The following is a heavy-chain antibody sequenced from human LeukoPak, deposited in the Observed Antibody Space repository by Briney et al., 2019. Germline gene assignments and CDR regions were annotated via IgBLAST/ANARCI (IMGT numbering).Heavy chain of an antibody. CDR1: GGPFSGYY. J-gene: IGHJ3*01. Sequence: PSETLSLTCAVYGGPFSGYYCSWIRQPPGKGWGWIVEINHSGRTNYNPSLKSRVTISVDTYKHQFALKLSSVAAADTAVYYCARPRPSSGWSRRVIDVWGQGTMLTVCS. D-gene: IGHD6-19*01. CDR2: INHSGRT. V-gene: IGHV4-34*01. CDR3: ARPRPSSGWSRRVIDV.